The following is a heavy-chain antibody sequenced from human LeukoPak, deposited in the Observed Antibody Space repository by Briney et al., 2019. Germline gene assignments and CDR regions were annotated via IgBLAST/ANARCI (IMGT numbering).Heavy chain of an antibody. J-gene: IGHJ4*02. D-gene: IGHD4-17*01. CDR3: ARETGPVDY. V-gene: IGHV3-48*04. Sequence: GGSLRLSCVASGFMFSGYSMNWIRQAPGKGLEWILYISDTSTTIYEADSVQGRFTISRDNVKNSLYLQMNSLRAEDTAVYYCARETGPVDYWGQGTLATVSS. CDR2: ISDTSTTI. CDR1: GFMFSGYS.